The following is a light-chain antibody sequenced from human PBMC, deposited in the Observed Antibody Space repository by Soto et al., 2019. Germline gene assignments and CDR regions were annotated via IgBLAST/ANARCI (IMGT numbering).Light chain of an antibody. CDR3: SSYTSSSTLV. CDR1: SSDVGGYNY. Sequence: QSVLTQPASVSGSPGHSITISCTGTSSDVGGYNYVSWYQQHPGKAPKLMIYEVSNRPSGVSNRFSGSKSGNTASLTISGLQAEHEADYYCSSYTSSSTLVFGGGTKVTVL. J-gene: IGLJ2*01. CDR2: EVS. V-gene: IGLV2-14*01.